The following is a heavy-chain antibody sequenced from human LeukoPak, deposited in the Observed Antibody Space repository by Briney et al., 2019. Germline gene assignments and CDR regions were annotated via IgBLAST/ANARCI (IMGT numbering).Heavy chain of an antibody. CDR3: ARHRAYCGGDCYSYFDY. CDR2: IYYSGST. V-gene: IGHV4-59*01. J-gene: IGHJ4*02. CDR1: GGSISSYY. Sequence: SETLSLTCTVSGGSISSYYWSWIRQPPGKGLEWIGYIYYSGSTNYNPSLKSRVTISVDTSKNQFSLKLSSVTAADTAVYYCARHRAYCGGDCYSYFDYWGQGTLVTVSS. D-gene: IGHD2-21*02.